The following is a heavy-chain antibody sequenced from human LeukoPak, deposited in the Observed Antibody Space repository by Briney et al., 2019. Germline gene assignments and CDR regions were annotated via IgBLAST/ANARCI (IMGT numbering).Heavy chain of an antibody. CDR3: ARRRVAATPEALGY. V-gene: IGHV1-18*01. Sequence: ASVNVSRKSSVYTFPSYDLNGVRPPTGRGLAWMGWISAFNGNTNYAQTIEGRVTMTTDTSTKKANMELRSLRSDDTAVYYCARRRVAATPEALGYWGQGTLATVSS. D-gene: IGHD2-15*01. J-gene: IGHJ4*02. CDR2: ISAFNGNT. CDR1: VYTFPSYD.